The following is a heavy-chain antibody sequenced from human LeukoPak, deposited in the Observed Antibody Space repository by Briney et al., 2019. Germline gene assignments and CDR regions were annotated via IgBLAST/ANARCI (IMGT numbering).Heavy chain of an antibody. CDR2: YDPSGSSS. CDR3: ARSSRTNRRGWYGFYYFDY. Sequence: AGEALRISCTTSGYTFTTYRITWVRQVAGEGVEWMGRYDPSGSSSNSSPSFQGHVTLSVDQSIRTAYLQWSSLEASDTAIYYCARSSRTNRRGWYGFYYFDYWGQGTRVTVSS. V-gene: IGHV5-10-1*01. D-gene: IGHD6-19*01. CDR1: GYTFTTYR. J-gene: IGHJ4*02.